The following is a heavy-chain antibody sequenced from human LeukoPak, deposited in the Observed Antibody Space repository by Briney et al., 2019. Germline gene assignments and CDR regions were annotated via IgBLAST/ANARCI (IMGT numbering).Heavy chain of an antibody. Sequence: SVKVSCKASGYTFTSYGISWVRQAPGQGLEWMGGIIPIFGTANYAQKFQGRVTITADESTSTAYMELSSLRSEDTAVYYCARRGFAAAGPNWFDPWGQGTLVTVSS. CDR1: GYTFTSYG. D-gene: IGHD6-13*01. CDR3: ARRGFAAAGPNWFDP. CDR2: IIPIFGTA. V-gene: IGHV1-69*13. J-gene: IGHJ5*02.